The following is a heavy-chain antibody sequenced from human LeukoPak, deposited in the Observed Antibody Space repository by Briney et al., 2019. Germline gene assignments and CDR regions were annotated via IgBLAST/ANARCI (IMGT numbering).Heavy chain of an antibody. Sequence: SETLSLTCAVYGGSFSGYYWSWIRQPPGKGLEWIGEINHSGSTNYNPSLKSRVTISVDTSKNQFSLKLSSVTAADTAVYYCARARPGVLRYFDWFLDNWFDPWGQGTLVTVSS. V-gene: IGHV4-34*01. D-gene: IGHD3-9*01. CDR3: ARARPGVLRYFDWFLDNWFDP. J-gene: IGHJ5*02. CDR1: GGSFSGYY. CDR2: INHSGST.